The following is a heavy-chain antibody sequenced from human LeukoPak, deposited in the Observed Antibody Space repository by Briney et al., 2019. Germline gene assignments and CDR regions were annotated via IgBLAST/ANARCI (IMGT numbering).Heavy chain of an antibody. Sequence: SETLSLTCTVSGGSISSYYWSWIRQPAGKGLEWIGRIYTSGSTNYNPSLKSRVTMSVDTSKNQFSLKLSSVTAADTAVYYCARHVDSSGWYRGLNWFDPWGQGTLVTVSS. CDR1: GGSISSYY. V-gene: IGHV4-4*07. J-gene: IGHJ5*02. CDR2: IYTSGST. D-gene: IGHD6-19*01. CDR3: ARHVDSSGWYRGLNWFDP.